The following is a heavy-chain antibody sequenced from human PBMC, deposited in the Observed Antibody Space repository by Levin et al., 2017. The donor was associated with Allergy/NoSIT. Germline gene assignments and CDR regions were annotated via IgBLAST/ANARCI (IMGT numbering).Heavy chain of an antibody. D-gene: IGHD3-10*01. CDR2: ISTGGNTI. J-gene: IGHJ4*02. V-gene: IGHV3-11*01. Sequence: KTGGSLRLSCAASGFPFSNYNMNWIRQAPGKGLEWVSYISTGGNTIYYADSVKGRFTVSRDNAKSSLYLQMNSLRAEDTAVYYCARGGITEGDYWGQGTLVTVSS. CDR3: ARGGITEGDY. CDR1: GFPFSNYN.